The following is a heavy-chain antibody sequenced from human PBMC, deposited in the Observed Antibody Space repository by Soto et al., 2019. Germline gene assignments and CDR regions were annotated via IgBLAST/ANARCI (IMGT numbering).Heavy chain of an antibody. CDR1: GGTFSSYA. D-gene: IGHD3-22*01. V-gene: IGHV1-69*13. CDR2: IIPIFGTA. Sequence: SVKVSCKASGGTFSSYAISWVRQAPGQGLEWMGGIIPIFGTANYAQKFQGRVTITADESTSTAYMELSSLRSEDTAVYYCARDPTPYDSSGDFDYWGQGTLVTVSS. J-gene: IGHJ4*02. CDR3: ARDPTPYDSSGDFDY.